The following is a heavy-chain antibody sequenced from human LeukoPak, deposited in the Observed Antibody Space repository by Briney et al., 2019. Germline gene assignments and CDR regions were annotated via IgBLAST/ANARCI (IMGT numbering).Heavy chain of an antibody. CDR2: IYYSGST. J-gene: IGHJ1*01. CDR1: GFTFSDSY. Sequence: GSLRLSCAASGFTFSDSYMTWVRQPPGKGLEWIGSIYYSGSTYYNPSLKSRVTISVDTSKNQFSLKLSSVTAADTAVYYCASILNYYGSGSYSAPFQHWGQGTLVTVSS. CDR3: ASILNYYGSGSYSAPFQH. V-gene: IGHV4-38-2*01. D-gene: IGHD3-10*01.